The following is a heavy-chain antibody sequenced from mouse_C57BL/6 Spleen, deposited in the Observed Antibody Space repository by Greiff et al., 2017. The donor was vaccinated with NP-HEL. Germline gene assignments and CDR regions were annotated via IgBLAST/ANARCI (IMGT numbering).Heavy chain of an antibody. J-gene: IGHJ4*01. CDR3: ARRIDYAMDY. CDR1: GYAFSSSW. V-gene: IGHV1-82*01. CDR2: IYPGDGDT. Sequence: VQLQQSGPELVKPGASVKISCKASGYAFSSSWMNWVKQRPGKGLEWIGRIYPGDGDTNYNGKFKGKATLTADKYSSTAYMQLSSLTSEESAVYVCARRIDYAMDYWGQGTSVTVSS.